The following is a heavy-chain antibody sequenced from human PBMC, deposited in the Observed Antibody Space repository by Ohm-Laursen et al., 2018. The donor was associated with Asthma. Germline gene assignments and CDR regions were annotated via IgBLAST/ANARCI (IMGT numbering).Heavy chain of an antibody. J-gene: IGHJ4*02. CDR1: GYTFTSYG. V-gene: IGHV1-69*13. CDR3: ARKAGSCITSNCYSLDF. CDR2: INSVFGTS. D-gene: IGHD2-15*01. Sequence: SVKVSCKASGYTFTSYGIGWVRQAPGQGLEWLGGINSVFGTSTYAQKFHDRFTITADESTSTVYMTLSSLTSEDTAVYYCARKAGSCITSNCYSLDFWGQGTLVTVSS.